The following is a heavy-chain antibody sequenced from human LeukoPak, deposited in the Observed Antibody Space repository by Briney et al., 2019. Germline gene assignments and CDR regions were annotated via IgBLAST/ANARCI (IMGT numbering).Heavy chain of an antibody. CDR3: ARDLPTVPDGEPYYFDY. V-gene: IGHV3-21*01. D-gene: IGHD3-10*01. CDR2: ISSSSSYI. Sequence: GGSLRLSCAASGFTFSSYSMNWVRQAPGKGLEWVSSISSSSSYIYYADSVKGRFTISRDNAKNSLYLQMNSLRAEDTAVYYCARDLPTVPDGEPYYFDYWGQGTLVTVSS. J-gene: IGHJ4*02. CDR1: GFTFSSYS.